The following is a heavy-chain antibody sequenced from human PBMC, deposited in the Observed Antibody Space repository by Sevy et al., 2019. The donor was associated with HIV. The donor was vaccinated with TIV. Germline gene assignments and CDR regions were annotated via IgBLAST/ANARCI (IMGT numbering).Heavy chain of an antibody. J-gene: IGHJ1*01. CDR3: AREDGSRQYFQY. CDR2: ISTSGSII. D-gene: IGHD6-13*01. Sequence: GGSLRLSCVASGFTFSSYEMNWVRQAPGKGLEWVSHISTSGSIIHYEDSVKGRCTISRDNAKNSLYLQMNSLGAEDTAVYYCAREDGSRQYFQYWGQGTLVTVSS. V-gene: IGHV3-48*03. CDR1: GFTFSSYE.